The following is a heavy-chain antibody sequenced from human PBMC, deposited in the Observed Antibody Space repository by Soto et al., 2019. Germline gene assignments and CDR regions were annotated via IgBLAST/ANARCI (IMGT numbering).Heavy chain of an antibody. CDR2: ISGRGDST. V-gene: IGHV3-23*01. Sequence: GGSLRLSCAAAGFTFSSYAMSWVRQAPGKGLEWVSAISGRGDSTYYADSVKGRFTISRDNSKNTLYLQMNSLRAEDTAVYYCAKDLSYGYNSGRPFDSWGQGTLVTVSS. CDR1: GFTFSSYA. CDR3: AKDLSYGYNSGRPFDS. D-gene: IGHD6-19*01. J-gene: IGHJ4*02.